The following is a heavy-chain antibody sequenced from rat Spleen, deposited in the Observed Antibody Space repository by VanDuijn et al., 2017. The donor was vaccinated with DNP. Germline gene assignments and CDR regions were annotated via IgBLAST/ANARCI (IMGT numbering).Heavy chain of an antibody. CDR3: ATSDSYGFAY. D-gene: IGHD1-2*01. J-gene: IGHJ3*01. Sequence: EVQLVESGGGLVQPGSPLKLSCAASGFSFRGDWLNWIRQAPGKGLEWVASISNTGDHTYYSDSVKGRLTVSRDSAKSTLYLQMNSLRSEDTATYYCATSDSYGFAYWGQGTLVTVSS. CDR2: ISNTGDHT. V-gene: IGHV5-31*01. CDR1: GFSFRGDW.